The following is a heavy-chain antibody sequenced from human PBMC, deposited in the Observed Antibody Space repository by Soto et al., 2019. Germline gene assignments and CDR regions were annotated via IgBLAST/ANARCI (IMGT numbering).Heavy chain of an antibody. CDR2: ISGSGGST. CDR1: GFTFSSYA. Sequence: GGSLRLSCAASGFTFSSYAMSWVRRAPGKGLEWVSAISGSGGSTYYADSVKGRFTISRDNSKNTLYLQMNSLRAEDTAVYYCAKVLSALQLFDAFDIWGQGTMVTVPS. D-gene: IGHD5-18*01. J-gene: IGHJ3*02. V-gene: IGHV3-23*01. CDR3: AKVLSALQLFDAFDI.